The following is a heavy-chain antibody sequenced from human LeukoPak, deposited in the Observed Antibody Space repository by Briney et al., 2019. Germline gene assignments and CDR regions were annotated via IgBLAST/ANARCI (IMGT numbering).Heavy chain of an antibody. J-gene: IGHJ4*02. D-gene: IGHD6-19*01. CDR3: AKERESSGWYEGGFDY. CDR2: ISGSGGST. CDR1: GFTFSSYA. V-gene: IGHV3-23*01. Sequence: GGSLRLSCAASGFTFSSYAMSWVGQAPGQGLEWVSAISGSGGSTYYADSVTGRVTISRDNSKNTLYLQMNSLRAEDTAVYYCAKERESSGWYEGGFDYWGQGTLVTVSS.